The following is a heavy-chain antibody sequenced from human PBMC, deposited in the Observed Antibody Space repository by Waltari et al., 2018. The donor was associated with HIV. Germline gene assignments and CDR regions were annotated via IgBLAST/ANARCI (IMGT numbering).Heavy chain of an antibody. J-gene: IGHJ4*02. CDR2: ISFDGKKE. D-gene: IGHD2-8*02. Sequence: QVQLAESGGGVVQPGRSLKLSCAASGFALGGFDMHWVRQAPGKGLEWVALISFDGKKEYYSDSVKGRFTISRDNSGSRLFLQMNNLRPEDTGVYFCAKDLSYGTDWHYFDKRGQGTLVTVSS. CDR1: GFALGGFD. V-gene: IGHV3-30*18. CDR3: AKDLSYGTDWHYFDK.